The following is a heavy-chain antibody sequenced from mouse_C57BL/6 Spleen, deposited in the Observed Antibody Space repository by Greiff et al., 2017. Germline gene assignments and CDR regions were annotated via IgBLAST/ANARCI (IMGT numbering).Heavy chain of an antibody. CDR1: GYTFTSYT. CDR3: ARKEIYDGYYGYFDY. CDR2: INPSSGYT. V-gene: IGHV1-4*01. D-gene: IGHD2-3*01. Sequence: VKLQESGAELARPGASVKMSCKASGYTFTSYTMHWVKQRPGQGLEWIGYINPSSGYTKYNQKFKDKATLTADKSSSTAYMQLSSLTSEDSAVYYCARKEIYDGYYGYFDYWGQGTTLTVSS. J-gene: IGHJ2*01.